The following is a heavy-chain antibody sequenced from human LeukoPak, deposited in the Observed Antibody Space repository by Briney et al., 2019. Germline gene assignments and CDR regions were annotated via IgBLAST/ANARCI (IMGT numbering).Heavy chain of an antibody. CDR1: GYTFTGYY. V-gene: IGHV1-2*02. J-gene: IGHJ5*02. D-gene: IGHD2-21*02. CDR2: INPNSGGT. Sequence: GASVKVSCKASGYTFTGYYMHWVRPAPGQGLEWMGWINPNSGGTNYAQKFQGRVTMTRDTSISTAYMELSRLRSDDTAVYYCARDPIQAYCGGDCYSDWFDPWGQGTLVTVSS. CDR3: ARDPIQAYCGGDCYSDWFDP.